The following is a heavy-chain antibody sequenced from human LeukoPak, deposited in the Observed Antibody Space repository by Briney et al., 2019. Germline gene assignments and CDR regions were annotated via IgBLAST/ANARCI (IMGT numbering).Heavy chain of an antibody. V-gene: IGHV4-30-2*01. Sequence: SGTLSLTCAVSGGSISSGGYSWSWIRQPPGKGLEWIGYIYHSGSTYYNPSLKSRVTISVDRSKNQFSLKLSSVTAADTAVYYCARFVAWYFDYWGQGTLVTVSS. CDR1: GGSISSGGYS. CDR2: IYHSGST. CDR3: ARFVAWYFDY. J-gene: IGHJ4*02.